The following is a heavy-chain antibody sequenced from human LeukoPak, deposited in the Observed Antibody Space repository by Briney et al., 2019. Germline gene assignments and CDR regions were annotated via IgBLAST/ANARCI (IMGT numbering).Heavy chain of an antibody. CDR2: INSDGSST. CDR1: GFAFTSYW. CDR3: ARVARGDYYYYMDV. V-gene: IGHV3-74*01. Sequence: GGTLRLSCAASGFAFTSYWLHSGGQAAGPGLVGLSGINSDGSSTSYADSVKGRFTISRDNAKNTLYLQMNSLRAEDTALYYCARVARGDYYYYMDVWGKGTTVTVSS. D-gene: IGHD3-10*01. J-gene: IGHJ6*03.